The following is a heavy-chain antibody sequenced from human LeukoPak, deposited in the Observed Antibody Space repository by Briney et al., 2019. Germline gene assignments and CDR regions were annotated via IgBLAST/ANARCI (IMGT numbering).Heavy chain of an antibody. CDR2: IYHSGST. J-gene: IGHJ4*02. CDR3: ARGLVGATSDY. D-gene: IGHD1-26*01. CDR1: NYSISSGYY. V-gene: IGHV4-38-2*01. Sequence: PSETLSLTCAVPNYSISSGYYWGWIRQPPGKGLEWIGSIYHSGSTYYNPSLKSRITISVDTSKNQFSLRLSSVTAADSAVYYCARGLVGATSDYWGQGTLVTVSS.